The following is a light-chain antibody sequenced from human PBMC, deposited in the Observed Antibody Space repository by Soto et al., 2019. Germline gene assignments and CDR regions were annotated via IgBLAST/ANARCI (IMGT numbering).Light chain of an antibody. J-gene: IGKJ4*01. V-gene: IGKV1-39*01. CDR1: QNMRYY. Sequence: DIQMTQSPSSLSASVGDGVTITCRASQNMRYYLNWYQQKPGKAPKLLIYAASSLQSGVPSRFSGSASGTDFTLAISSLQPEDFATYYCQQSYSTPLSFGGGTKVEIK. CDR2: AAS. CDR3: QQSYSTPLS.